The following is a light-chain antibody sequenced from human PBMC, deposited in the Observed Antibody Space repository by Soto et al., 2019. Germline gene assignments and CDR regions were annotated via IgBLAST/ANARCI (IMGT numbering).Light chain of an antibody. Sequence: QSVLTQPAPVSGSPGHSITISCTGTSSDIGGYNYVSWFQQHPGKAPKLMISDVSNRPSGVSNRFSGSKSGNTASLTISGLQAEDEADYYCSSYTSGSTFYVFGTGTKVTVL. CDR3: SSYTSGSTFYV. CDR2: DVS. J-gene: IGLJ1*01. CDR1: SSDIGGYNY. V-gene: IGLV2-14*01.